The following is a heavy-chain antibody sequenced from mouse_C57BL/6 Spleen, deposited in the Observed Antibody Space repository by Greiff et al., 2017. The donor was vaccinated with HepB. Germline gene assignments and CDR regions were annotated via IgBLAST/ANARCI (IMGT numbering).Heavy chain of an antibody. J-gene: IGHJ2*01. CDR1: GYTFTSYD. V-gene: IGHV1-85*01. Sequence: QVQLKQSGPELVKPGASVKLSCKASGYTFTSYDINWVKQRPGQGLEWIGWIYPRDGSTKYNEKFKGKATLTVDTSSSTAYMELHSLTSEDSAVYCCARSQYYGSIPLDYWGQGTTLTVSS. D-gene: IGHD1-1*01. CDR2: IYPRDGST. CDR3: ARSQYYGSIPLDY.